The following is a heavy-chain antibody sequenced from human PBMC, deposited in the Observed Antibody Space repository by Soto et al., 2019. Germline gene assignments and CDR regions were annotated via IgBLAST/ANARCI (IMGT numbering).Heavy chain of an antibody. J-gene: IGHJ4*02. CDR1: GFTVNSNY. Sequence: EVQLVESGGGWVQPGGSLRLSCAASGFTVNSNYMSWVRQAPGKGLEWVSIIYSVGNTYYADSVKGRFTISRDDSKNVVHPQMNRLRAHGPAVQYRAKEQGAEPDTHRGQGTLVTV. V-gene: IGHV3-66*01. D-gene: IGHD5-18*01. CDR2: IYSVGNT. CDR3: AKEQGAEPDTH.